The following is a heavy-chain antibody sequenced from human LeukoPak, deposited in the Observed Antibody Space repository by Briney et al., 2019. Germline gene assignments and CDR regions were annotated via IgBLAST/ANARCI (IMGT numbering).Heavy chain of an antibody. CDR2: ISYDGGNK. J-gene: IGHJ4*02. CDR1: GFTFSSYA. V-gene: IGHV3-30*18. Sequence: GGSLRLSCAASGFTFSSYAMHWVRQAPGKGLEWVAVISYDGGNKFYADSVKGRFTISGDNSKNALYLQMNSLRAEDTAVYYCAKRFSSTWYQFDYWGQGTLVTVSS. D-gene: IGHD6-13*01. CDR3: AKRFSSTWYQFDY.